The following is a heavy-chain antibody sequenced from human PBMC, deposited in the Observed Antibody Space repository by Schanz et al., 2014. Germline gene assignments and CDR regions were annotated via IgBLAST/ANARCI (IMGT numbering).Heavy chain of an antibody. V-gene: IGHV3-30*03. CDR3: ARKMKLGVYGGKGHDSLDI. Sequence: QVQLVESGGGVVQPGRSLRLSCAASGFMFSSYGMHWVRQAPGKGLEWVGVISYDGSKKSYADSVKGRFTISRDNSKNALYLQMNSLRPEDTAVYYCARKMKLGVYGGKGHDSLDIWGQGTMXTVSS. J-gene: IGHJ3*02. CDR2: ISYDGSKK. D-gene: IGHD4-17*01. CDR1: GFMFSSYG.